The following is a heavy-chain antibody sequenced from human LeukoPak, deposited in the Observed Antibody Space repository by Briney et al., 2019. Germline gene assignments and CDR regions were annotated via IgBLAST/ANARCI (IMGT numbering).Heavy chain of an antibody. Sequence: SQTLSLTCTLSGGSISSGDYYGSWIRQPPGRGLEWIGYIYYRGSTYYNPSLKSRVTISVDTSKNQFSLKLSFVTAADTAVYYCGREGRWFGEFDYWGQGTVVTVSS. J-gene: IGHJ4*01. V-gene: IGHV4-30-4*01. CDR3: GREGRWFGEFDY. D-gene: IGHD3-10*01. CDR1: GGSISSGDYY. CDR2: IYYRGST.